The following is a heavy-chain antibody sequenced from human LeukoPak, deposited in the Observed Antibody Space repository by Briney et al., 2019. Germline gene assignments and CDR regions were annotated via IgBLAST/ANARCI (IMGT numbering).Heavy chain of an antibody. CDR1: GFTFSSYW. D-gene: IGHD1-26*01. J-gene: IGHJ6*02. CDR3: ANHGVYSGSYSMDV. CDR2: FGNSA. V-gene: IGHV3-23*01. Sequence: GGSLRLSCAASGFTFSSYWMHWVRQAPGKGLEWVSTFGNSAHYADSVKGRFTISRDNYKNTLYLQMNSLRADDTAVYYCANHGVYSGSYSMDVWGQGTTVIVSS.